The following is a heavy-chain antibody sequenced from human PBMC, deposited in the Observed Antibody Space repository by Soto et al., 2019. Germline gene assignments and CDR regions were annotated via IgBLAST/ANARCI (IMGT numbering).Heavy chain of an antibody. CDR1: GDSISGGASF. J-gene: IGHJ5*02. V-gene: IGHV4-31*03. Sequence: SETLSLTCTVSGDSISGGASFWSWIRQPPGKGLEWIANVYYSGSSYYNPSLKSRLTISVDTTKNQFSLQLKSMTAADTAVYYCAKLSCTSSTCYFPGWFDPWGQGTLVTVPQ. D-gene: IGHD2-2*01. CDR2: VYYSGSS. CDR3: AKLSCTSSTCYFPGWFDP.